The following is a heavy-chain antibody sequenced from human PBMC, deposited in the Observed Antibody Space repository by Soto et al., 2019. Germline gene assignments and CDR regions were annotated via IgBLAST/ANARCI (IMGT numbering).Heavy chain of an antibody. V-gene: IGHV4-34*01. D-gene: IGHD5-12*01. Sequence: PSETLSLTCAVYGGSFSGYYWIWIRQPPGKGLEWIGEINHSGSTNYNPSLKSRVTISVDTSKNQFSLKLSSVTAADTAVYYCARAWTFDYWGQGTLVTVSS. CDR2: INHSGST. CDR3: ARAWTFDY. J-gene: IGHJ4*02. CDR1: GGSFSGYY.